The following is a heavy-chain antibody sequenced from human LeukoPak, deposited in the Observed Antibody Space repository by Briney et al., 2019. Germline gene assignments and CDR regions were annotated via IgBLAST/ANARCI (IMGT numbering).Heavy chain of an antibody. J-gene: IGHJ3*02. Sequence: GGSLRLSCAASGFTFSNYSMNWVRHAQAKGLELVSYVIRSSSTIYYADSVKGRFTISRDNAKNSLYLQMNSLRAEDTAVYYCARAKRNGFDIWGQGTMVTVSS. CDR3: ARAKRNGFDI. CDR1: GFTFSNYS. V-gene: IGHV3-48*01. CDR2: VIRSSSTI.